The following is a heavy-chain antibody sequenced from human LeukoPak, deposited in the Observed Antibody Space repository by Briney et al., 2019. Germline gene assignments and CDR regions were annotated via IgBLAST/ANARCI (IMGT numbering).Heavy chain of an antibody. CDR3: ARDRRDYYDSSESAFDI. CDR2: VSSSSSYI. D-gene: IGHD3-22*01. V-gene: IGHV3-21*01. CDR1: GFTFSTYT. J-gene: IGHJ3*02. Sequence: GGSLRLSCAASGFTFSTYTLNWVRQAPGKGLEWVSSVSSSSSYIYYADSVKGRFTISRDNAKDSLSLQMNSLRAENTAVYYCARDRRDYYDSSESAFDIWGQGTIVTVSS.